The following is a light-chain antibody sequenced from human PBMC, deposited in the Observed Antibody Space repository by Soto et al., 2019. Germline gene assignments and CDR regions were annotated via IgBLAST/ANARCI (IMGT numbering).Light chain of an antibody. J-gene: IGKJ1*01. V-gene: IGKV1-39*01. CDR3: QQSYRFPKT. Sequence: DIQMTQSPSSLSASVGDRVTITCRASQSISSYLNWYQQKPGKAPKLLIYAASTLQSGVPSRFSGSGSGTEFTLTIISLQPEDFATYYCQQSYRFPKTFGRGTKVDNK. CDR2: AAS. CDR1: QSISSY.